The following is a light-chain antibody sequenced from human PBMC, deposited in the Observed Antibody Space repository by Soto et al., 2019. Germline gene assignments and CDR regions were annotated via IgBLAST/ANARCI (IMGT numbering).Light chain of an antibody. V-gene: IGLV2-14*01. CDR3: SSFRSGSTL. CDR2: EVS. J-gene: IGLJ1*01. Sequence: QSVLTQPASVSGSPGQSITISCTGTSSDVGAYNFVSWYRQYPGKAPKLMIYEVSNRPSGVSNRFSGSKSANTASLTISGLQAEDEADYYCSSFRSGSTLFGTGTKLTVL. CDR1: SSDVGAYNF.